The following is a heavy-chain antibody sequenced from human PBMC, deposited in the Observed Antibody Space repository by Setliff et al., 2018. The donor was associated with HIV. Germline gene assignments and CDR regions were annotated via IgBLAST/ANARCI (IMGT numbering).Heavy chain of an antibody. V-gene: IGHV4-39*01. CDR3: ARQSAGYNCPYYYPYYMDV. CDR1: GGSISSSSYF. J-gene: IGHJ6*03. CDR2: VYYSGNT. Sequence: SETLSLTCTVSGGSISSSSYFWGWIRQPPGKGLEWIGSVYYSGNTYYNPSLKSRVTISVDTSKNQFSLKLSSVTAADTAVYYCARQSAGYNCPYYYPYYMDVWGQGTMVTVSS. D-gene: IGHD5-12*01.